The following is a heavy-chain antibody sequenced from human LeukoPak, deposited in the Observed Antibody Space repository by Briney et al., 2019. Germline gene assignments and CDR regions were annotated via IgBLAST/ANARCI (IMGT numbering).Heavy chain of an antibody. D-gene: IGHD3-16*02. CDR1: GFTFSSYA. J-gene: IGHJ4*02. CDR3: ARAAYDYVWGSYQPVDY. CDR2: ISGSGGST. V-gene: IGHV3-23*01. Sequence: AGGSLRLSCAASGFTFSSYAMSWVRQAPGKGLEWVSAISGSGGSTYYADSVKGRFTISRDNSKNTLYLQMNSLRAEDTAVYYCARAAYDYVWGSYQPVDYWGQGTLVTVSS.